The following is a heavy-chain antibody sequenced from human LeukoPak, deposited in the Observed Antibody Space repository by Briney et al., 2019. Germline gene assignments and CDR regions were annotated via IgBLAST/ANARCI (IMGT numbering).Heavy chain of an antibody. Sequence: SVKVSCKASGGTFCSYAISWVRQAPGQGLEWMGGIIPIFGTANYAQKFQGRVTITTDESTSTAYMELSSLRCEDTAVYYCARGSGYDYRFDYWGQGTLVTVSS. J-gene: IGHJ4*02. D-gene: IGHD5-12*01. CDR1: GGTFCSYA. V-gene: IGHV1-69*05. CDR3: ARGSGYDYRFDY. CDR2: IIPIFGTA.